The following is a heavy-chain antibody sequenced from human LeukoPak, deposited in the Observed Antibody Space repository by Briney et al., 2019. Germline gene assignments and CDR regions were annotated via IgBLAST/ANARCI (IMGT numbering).Heavy chain of an antibody. J-gene: IGHJ5*02. V-gene: IGHV3-23*01. CDR2: ISGYGTNT. CDR3: AKDRGPYLGIDNNWFDP. Sequence: GGSLTLSCAASGFTFNLYAMSCFRQVPGKGLEWVLGISGYGTNTYYADSVKGRFTISRDNSKNTVFLQMNSLTVEDTAVYHCAKDRGPYLGIDNNWFDPWGQGTLVIVSA. D-gene: IGHD1-26*01. CDR1: GFTFNLYA.